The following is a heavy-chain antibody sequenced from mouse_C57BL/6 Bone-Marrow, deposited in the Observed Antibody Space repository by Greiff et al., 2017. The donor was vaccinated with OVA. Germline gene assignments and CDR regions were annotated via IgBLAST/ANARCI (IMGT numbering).Heavy chain of an antibody. CDR3: TATTSYFDV. J-gene: IGHJ1*03. Sequence: VHVKQSGAELVRPGASVKLSCTASGFNIKDDYMHWVKQRPEQGLEWIGWIDPENGDTEYASKFQGKATITADTSSNTAYLQLSSLTSEDTAVYYCTATTSYFDVWGTGTTVTVSS. CDR2: IDPENGDT. CDR1: GFNIKDDY. V-gene: IGHV14-4*01.